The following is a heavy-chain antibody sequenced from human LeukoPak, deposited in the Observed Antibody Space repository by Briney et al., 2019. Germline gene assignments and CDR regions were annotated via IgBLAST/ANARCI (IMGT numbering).Heavy chain of an antibody. CDR1: GFTFHDYA. CDR2: ITWNSGSV. V-gene: IGHV3-9*03. Sequence: PGGSLRLSCAASGFTFHDYAMHWVRQVPGKGLEWVSGITWNSGSVLYADSVRGRFTISRDNAKNSLYLQMNSLRPVDMAFYYCAKGLGVASLIVDALDMWGQGTMVTV. CDR3: AKGLGVASLIVDALDM. D-gene: IGHD3/OR15-3a*01. J-gene: IGHJ3*02.